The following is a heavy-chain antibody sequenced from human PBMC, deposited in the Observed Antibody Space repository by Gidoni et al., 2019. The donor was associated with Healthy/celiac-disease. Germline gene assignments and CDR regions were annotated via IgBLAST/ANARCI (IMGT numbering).Heavy chain of an antibody. V-gene: IGHV1-2*02. D-gene: IGHD3-10*01. Sequence: QVHLALSGAGEKKPGASVKVSCQASGYPFTVYHMHWVRQAPGQGLEWMGWINPNSGGTNYAQKCQGRVTMTRDTSISTAYMELSRLRSDDTGVYYCARDSERFGELFEYYCYYGMDVWGQGTTVTVSS. J-gene: IGHJ6*02. CDR1: GYPFTVYH. CDR3: ARDSERFGELFEYYCYYGMDV. CDR2: INPNSGGT.